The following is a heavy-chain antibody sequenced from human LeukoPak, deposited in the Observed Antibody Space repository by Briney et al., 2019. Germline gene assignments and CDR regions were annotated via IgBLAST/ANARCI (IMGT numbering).Heavy chain of an antibody. V-gene: IGHV3-21*01. CDR3: ARNYDFWSGYFNSVDS. CDR2: ISSSSSYV. J-gene: IGHJ5*01. CDR1: GFTFSSHT. Sequence: GGSLRLSCAASGFTFSSHTMNWVRQAPGKGLEWVSSISSSSSYVYYADSVKGRFTISRDNAKNSLYLRMNSLRAEDTAVYYCARNYDFWSGYFNSVDSWGQGTLVTVSS. D-gene: IGHD3-3*01.